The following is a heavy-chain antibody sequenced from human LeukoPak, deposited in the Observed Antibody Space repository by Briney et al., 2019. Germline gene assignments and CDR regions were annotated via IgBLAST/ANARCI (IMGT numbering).Heavy chain of an antibody. CDR3: ARDHYCSSTSCYTGSYYYGMDV. D-gene: IGHD2-2*02. CDR1: GFTFSSYG. CDR2: IWCDGSNK. J-gene: IGHJ6*02. Sequence: PGRSLRLSCAASGFTFSSYGMHWVRQAPGKGLEWVAVIWCDGSNKYYADSVKGRFTISRDNSKNTLYLQMNSLRAEDTAVYYCARDHYCSSTSCYTGSYYYGMDVWGQGTTVTVSS. V-gene: IGHV3-33*01.